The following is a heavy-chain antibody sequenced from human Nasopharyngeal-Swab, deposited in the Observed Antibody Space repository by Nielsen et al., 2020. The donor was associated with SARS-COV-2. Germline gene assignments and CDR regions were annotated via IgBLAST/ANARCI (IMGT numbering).Heavy chain of an antibody. J-gene: IGHJ4*02. D-gene: IGHD3-22*01. CDR1: GFTFSSYS. CDR2: ISSSSSTI. CDR3: ARGDSSGYYVYDHYYFDY. Sequence: GESLKISCAASGFTFSSYSMNWVRQVPGKGLEWVSYISSSSSTIYYADSVKGRFTISRDNAKNSLYLQMNSLRAEDTAVYYCARGDSSGYYVYDHYYFDYWGQGTLVTVSS. V-gene: IGHV3-48*04.